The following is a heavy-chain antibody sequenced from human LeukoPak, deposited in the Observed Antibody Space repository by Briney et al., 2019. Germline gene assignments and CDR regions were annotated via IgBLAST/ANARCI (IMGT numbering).Heavy chain of an antibody. V-gene: IGHV3-23*01. J-gene: IGHJ4*02. CDR1: GFTFSSYA. CDR3: AKGLSTTIVTPLGC. D-gene: IGHD5-18*01. Sequence: GGSLRLSCAASGFTFSSYAMSWVRQTPGKGLEWVSSFSGSGTSTYYADSVKGRFTISRDNSENMLYLQMNSLRAEDTAVYYCAKGLSTTIVTPLGCWGQGTLVTVSS. CDR2: FSGSGTST.